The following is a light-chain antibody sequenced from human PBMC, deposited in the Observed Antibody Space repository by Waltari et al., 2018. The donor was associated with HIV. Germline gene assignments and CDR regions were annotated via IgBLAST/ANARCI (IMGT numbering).Light chain of an antibody. CDR2: AAS. CDR3: QQSNSFPSFT. CDR1: YIASW. V-gene: IGKV1-12*02. J-gene: IGKJ4*01. Sequence: DIQMTQSPCSVSASFRDRVNITFQARYIASWLAWYQQKPGKAPKLLIYAASTLQSGVPSRFSGSMSGTNFTLTINSLQSEDFATYYCQQSNSFPSFTFGGGTKVELK.